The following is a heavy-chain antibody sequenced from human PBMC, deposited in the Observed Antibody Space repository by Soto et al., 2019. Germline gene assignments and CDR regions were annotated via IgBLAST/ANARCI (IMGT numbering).Heavy chain of an antibody. CDR1: GFTFSSYD. CDR3: ARGSPDPWELPNGTYYYYYYGMDV. V-gene: IGHV3-13*04. D-gene: IGHD1-26*01. Sequence: GSLRLSCAASGFTFSSYDMHWVRQATGKGLEWVSAIGTAGDTYYPGSVKGRFTISRENAKNSLYLQMNSLRAGDTAVYYCARGSPDPWELPNGTYYYYYYGMDVWGQGTTVTVSS. J-gene: IGHJ6*02. CDR2: IGTAGDT.